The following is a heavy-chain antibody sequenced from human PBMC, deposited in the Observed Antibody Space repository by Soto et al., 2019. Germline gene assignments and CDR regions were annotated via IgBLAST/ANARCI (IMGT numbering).Heavy chain of an antibody. CDR3: ARKGPELAQNNDVFER. CDR2: ISYVGSKT. J-gene: IGHJ3*02. CDR1: GFTFSRYG. Sequence: PGWSLILSCAASGFTFSRYGMHWVRQAPGKGLEWVALISYVGSKTYYADSVKGRFTISRDNSKNTLYLQMSSLRVEDTAVYYCARKGPELAQNNDVFERWGQGKMVTV. D-gene: IGHD6-13*01. V-gene: IGHV3-30*03.